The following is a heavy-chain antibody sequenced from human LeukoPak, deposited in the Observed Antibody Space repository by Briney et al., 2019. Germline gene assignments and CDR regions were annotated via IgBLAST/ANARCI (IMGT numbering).Heavy chain of an antibody. CDR1: GYTFTSYD. CDR3: AREPLRTEHIDY. CDR2: MNPNSGNT. Sequence: GASVKVSCKASGYTFTSYDINWVRQATGQGLEWMGWMNPNSGNTGYAQKFQGRVTMTRDTSTSTAYTELSSLRSEDSAVYYCAREPLRTEHIDYWGQGTLVTVSS. D-gene: IGHD1-14*01. V-gene: IGHV1-8*01. J-gene: IGHJ4*02.